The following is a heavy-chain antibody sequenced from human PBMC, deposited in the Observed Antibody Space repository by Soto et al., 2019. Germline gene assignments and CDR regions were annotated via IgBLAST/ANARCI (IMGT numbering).Heavy chain of an antibody. D-gene: IGHD1-7*01. Sequence: SETLSLTCSVSGGSISSTGYYWGWIRLPPGKGLEWIGSIYNSGSTHYNPSLKSRVTISVDTSKNLFSLRLSSVTAADTAVYYCARGRTTMTVSFSSRGGNWFDPWGLGTLVTVSS. V-gene: IGHV4-39*01. CDR3: ARGRTTMTVSFSSRGGNWFDP. J-gene: IGHJ5*02. CDR2: IYNSGST. CDR1: GGSISSTGYY.